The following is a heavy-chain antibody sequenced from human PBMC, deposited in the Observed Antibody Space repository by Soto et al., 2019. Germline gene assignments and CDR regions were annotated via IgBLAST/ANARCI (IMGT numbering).Heavy chain of an antibody. Sequence: QLQLQESGPGLVKPSETLSLTCTVSGGSISSSSYYWGWIRQPPGKGLEWIGSIFYSGSTYYNPSLKSRVTISVDTSKNQFSLKLSSVTAADPAVYYCARHLTYCSDGSCYSDFPYYGMDVWGQGTTVTVSS. CDR1: GGSISSSSYY. CDR2: IFYSGST. V-gene: IGHV4-39*01. D-gene: IGHD2-15*01. CDR3: ARHLTYCSDGSCYSDFPYYGMDV. J-gene: IGHJ6*02.